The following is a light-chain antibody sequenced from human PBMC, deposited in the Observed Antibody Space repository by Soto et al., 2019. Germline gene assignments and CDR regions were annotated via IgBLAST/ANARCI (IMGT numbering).Light chain of an antibody. Sequence: DIQMTQSPSSLSATVGDRVTITCRASHTISSYLNWYQQKPGKAPKVLIYSTSSLQSGVPSRFTGSGSGTDFTLTISSLQPEDFATYYCQQSYSTPRTFGQGTRLEIK. J-gene: IGKJ5*01. CDR3: QQSYSTPRT. V-gene: IGKV1-39*01. CDR2: STS. CDR1: HTISSY.